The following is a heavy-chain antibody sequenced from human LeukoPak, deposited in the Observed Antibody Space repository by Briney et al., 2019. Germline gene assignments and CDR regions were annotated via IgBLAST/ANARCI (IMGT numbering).Heavy chain of an antibody. CDR1: GFSFSGYW. CDR2: IKPGGGER. J-gene: IGHJ4*02. Sequence: GGSLRLSCAASGFSFSGYWMSWVRQVPGKGLEWVANIKPGGGERYYVDSVKGRFTISRDNAKNSVDLQMNSLRVEDTAVYYCMRGGGDYWGQGTLVTVSS. V-gene: IGHV3-7*01. D-gene: IGHD3-16*01. CDR3: MRGGGDY.